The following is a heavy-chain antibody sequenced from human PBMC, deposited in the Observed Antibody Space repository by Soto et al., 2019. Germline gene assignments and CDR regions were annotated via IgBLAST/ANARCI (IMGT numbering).Heavy chain of an antibody. J-gene: IGHJ3*02. V-gene: IGHV4-30-2*01. Sequence: SETVSLTCAVSVGYISGGYNSWSWIRQPPGKGLEWIGFIYNSGSTYYNSSLKSRVTIPVDRSKNHFFLNLTSVTAADTAVYYCATYRKFFQIWGQGTKVTVSS. CDR2: IYNSGST. CDR3: ATYRKFFQI. CDR1: VGYISGGYNS.